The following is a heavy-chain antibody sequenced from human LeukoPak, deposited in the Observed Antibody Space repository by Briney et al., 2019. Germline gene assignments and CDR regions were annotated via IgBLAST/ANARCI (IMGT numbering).Heavy chain of an antibody. CDR1: GYTLTELS. J-gene: IGHJ4*02. D-gene: IGHD6-13*01. CDR3: ATVIAAAGTFDY. Sequence: ASVKVSCKVSGYTLTELSMHWVRQAPGKGLEWMGGFDPEDGETIYAQKFQGRVTMTEDTSTDTAYMELSSLRSEDTAVYYCATVIAAAGTFDYWAREPWSPSPQ. CDR2: FDPEDGET. V-gene: IGHV1-24*01.